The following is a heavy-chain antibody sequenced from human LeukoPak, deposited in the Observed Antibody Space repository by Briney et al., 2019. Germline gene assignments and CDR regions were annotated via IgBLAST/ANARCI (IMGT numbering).Heavy chain of an antibody. CDR2: IYYSGST. J-gene: IGHJ4*02. CDR1: GGSSSSSSYY. V-gene: IGHV4-39*01. CDR3: ARPNLYSYGFSDY. D-gene: IGHD5-18*01. Sequence: PSETLSLTCTVSGGSSSSSSYYWGWIRQPPGKGLEWIGSIYYSGSTYYNPSLKSRVTISVDTSKNQFSLKLSSVTAADTAVYYCARPNLYSYGFSDYWGQGTLVTVSS.